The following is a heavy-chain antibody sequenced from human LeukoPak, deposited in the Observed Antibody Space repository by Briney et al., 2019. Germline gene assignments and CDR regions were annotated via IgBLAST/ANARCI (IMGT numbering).Heavy chain of an antibody. V-gene: IGHV4-30-4*01. CDR1: GGSISSGDYY. D-gene: IGHD6-19*01. CDR3: ARVISSGWAGFDY. Sequence: SQTLSLTCTVSGGSISSGDYYWSWIRQPPGKGLEWIGYIYYSGSTYYNPSLKSRVTISVDTSKNQFSLKLSSVTAADTAVYYCARVISSGWAGFDYWGQGALVTVSS. CDR2: IYYSGST. J-gene: IGHJ4*02.